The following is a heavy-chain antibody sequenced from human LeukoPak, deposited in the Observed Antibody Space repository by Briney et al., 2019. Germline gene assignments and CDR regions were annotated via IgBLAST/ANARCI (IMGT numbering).Heavy chain of an antibody. D-gene: IGHD6-6*01. CDR2: IIPILGIA. CDR1: RYTFTGYY. J-gene: IGHJ5*02. Sequence: SVKVSCKTSRYTFTGYYMHWVRQAPGQGLEWMGRIIPILGIANYAQKFQGRVTITADKSTSTAYMELSSLRSEDTAVYYCARDSAARRWFDPWGQGTLVTVSS. CDR3: ARDSAARRWFDP. V-gene: IGHV1-69*04.